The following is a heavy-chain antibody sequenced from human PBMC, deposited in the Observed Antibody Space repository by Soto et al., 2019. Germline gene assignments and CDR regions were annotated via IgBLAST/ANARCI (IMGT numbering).Heavy chain of an antibody. CDR3: ARLRGYGTISGCNGDYALDG. CDR1: GGSISSGPYS. V-gene: IGHV4-39*01. D-gene: IGHD2-8*01. Sequence: SETLSLTCTVSGGSISSGPYSWGWIRQPPGKGLEWIGTFYYSGSTRYNPSLESRVTISVDTSKNQFSLRVTSVTAADTAVYYCARLRGYGTISGCNGDYALDGWGQGTSDTVSS. J-gene: IGHJ6*02. CDR2: FYYSGST.